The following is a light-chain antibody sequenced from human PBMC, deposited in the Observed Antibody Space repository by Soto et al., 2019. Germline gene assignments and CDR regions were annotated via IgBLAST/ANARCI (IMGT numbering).Light chain of an antibody. CDR2: AAS. Sequence: DIQMTKSPSSLSASVGDRVTMTCRASETISTFLNWYQHTPGKAPKLLIYAASHLQSGVPSRFSGSGSGTDFTLTISGLQPEDFASYYCQQSYNTSPIPFGQGTRLEIK. J-gene: IGKJ5*01. V-gene: IGKV1-39*01. CDR3: QQSYNTSPIP. CDR1: ETISTF.